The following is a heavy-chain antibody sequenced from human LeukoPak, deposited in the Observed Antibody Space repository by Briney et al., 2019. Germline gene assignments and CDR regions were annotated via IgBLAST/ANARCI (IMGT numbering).Heavy chain of an antibody. Sequence: GGSLRLSCAASGFTFSSYAMHWVRQAPGKGLEYVSAISSNGGSTYYANSVKGRFTISRDNSKNTLYLQMGSLRAEDMAVYYCARNLGPRVTLPFEHWGQGNLVNVSS. CDR1: GFTFSSYA. J-gene: IGHJ4*02. CDR2: ISSNGGST. CDR3: ARNLGPRVTLPFEH. D-gene: IGHD5-18*01. V-gene: IGHV3-64*01.